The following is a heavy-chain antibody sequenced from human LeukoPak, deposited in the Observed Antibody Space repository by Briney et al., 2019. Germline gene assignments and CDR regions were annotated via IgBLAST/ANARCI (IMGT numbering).Heavy chain of an antibody. CDR1: GGSVSSYY. CDR3: ARLLRYCSGGSCYSGGFDY. J-gene: IGHJ4*02. CDR2: IYYSGST. V-gene: IGHV4-59*08. Sequence: SETLSLTCTVSGGSVSSYYWSWIRQPPGKGLEWIGYIYYSGSTNYNPSLKSRVTISVDTSKNQFSLKLSSVTAADTAVYYCARLLRYCSGGSCYSGGFDYWGQGTLVTVSS. D-gene: IGHD2-15*01.